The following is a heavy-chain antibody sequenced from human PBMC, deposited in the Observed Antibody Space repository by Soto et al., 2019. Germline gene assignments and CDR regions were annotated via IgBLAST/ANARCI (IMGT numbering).Heavy chain of an antibody. V-gene: IGHV3-64D*06. CDR1: GFTFSSYS. CDR3: VKGGTRVSSAGFDY. D-gene: IGHD3-22*01. J-gene: IGHJ4*02. CDR2: IRNNGIST. Sequence: PGGSLRLSCSASGFTFSSYSMHWVRQAPGKGLEFVAVIRNNGISTYYADSVKGRFTISRDNSNNTVSLQMRSLRREDTAVYYCVKGGTRVSSAGFDYWGLGTLVTVSS.